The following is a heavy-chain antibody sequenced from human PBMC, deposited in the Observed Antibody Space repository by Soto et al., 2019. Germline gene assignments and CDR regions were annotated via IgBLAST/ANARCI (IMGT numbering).Heavy chain of an antibody. J-gene: IGHJ4*02. V-gene: IGHV3-23*01. CDR3: AKGGEGSCSQTSCLYFSDS. CDR2: ISGSGDSS. D-gene: IGHD2-15*01. CDR1: GFTFSTYA. Sequence: EVQLLDSGGGLVQPGGPLRLSCAASGFTFSTYAMSWVRQAPGKGLEWVSTISGSGDSSYYATSVKGRFTISRDNSRNTLDLQMNSLRVEDTAVYYCAKGGEGSCSQTSCLYFSDSWGQGTLVTVSS.